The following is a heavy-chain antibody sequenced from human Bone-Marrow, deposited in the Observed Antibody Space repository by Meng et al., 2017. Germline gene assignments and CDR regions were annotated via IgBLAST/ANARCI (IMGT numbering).Heavy chain of an antibody. Sequence: KISCKASGGTFSSYAISWVRQAPGQGLEWMGGIIPIFGTTNYAQKFQGRVTITADESTSTAYMELSSLRSEDTAVYYCAREGYDYVWRSYYFDYWGQGTLVTVSS. CDR3: AREGYDYVWRSYYFDY. J-gene: IGHJ4*02. V-gene: IGHV1-69*01. D-gene: IGHD3-16*01. CDR1: GGTFSSYA. CDR2: IIPIFGTT.